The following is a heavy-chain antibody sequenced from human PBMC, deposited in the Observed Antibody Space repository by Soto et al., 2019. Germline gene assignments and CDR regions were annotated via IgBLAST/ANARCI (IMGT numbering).Heavy chain of an antibody. D-gene: IGHD5-18*01. V-gene: IGHV4-30-2*01. CDR3: ARGGYSSNYYYYYGMDV. CDR2: IFHSGST. J-gene: IGHJ6*02. Sequence: SETLSLTCAVSGGSISSGGYSWSWIRQPPGKGLEWIGYIFHSGSTYYNPSLKSRVTITVDRSKNQFSLKLSSVTAADTAVYYCARGGYSSNYYYYYGMDVWGQGTTVTVSS. CDR1: GGSISSGGYS.